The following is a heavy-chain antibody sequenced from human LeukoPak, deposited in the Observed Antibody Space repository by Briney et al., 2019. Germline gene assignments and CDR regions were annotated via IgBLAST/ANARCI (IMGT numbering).Heavy chain of an antibody. CDR1: GGSFSGYY. D-gene: IGHD3-10*01. Sequence: PSETLSLTCAVYGGSFSGYYWSWIRQPPGKGLEWIGEINYSGSTNYNPSLKSRVTMSIDTSKNQFSLKLSSVTAADTAVYYCARTRYGSGSYTFLDYWGQGTLVTVSS. V-gene: IGHV4-34*01. CDR3: ARTRYGSGSYTFLDY. CDR2: INYSGST. J-gene: IGHJ4*02.